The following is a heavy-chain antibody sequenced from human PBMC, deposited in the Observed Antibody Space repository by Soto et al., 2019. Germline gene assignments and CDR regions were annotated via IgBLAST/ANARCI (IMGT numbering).Heavy chain of an antibody. Sequence: EVQLVESGGGLVQPGRSLRLSCAASGFTFDDYAMHWVRQAPGKGLEWVSGISWNSGSIGYADSVKGRFTISRDNAKNSLYLQMNSLRAEDTALYYCAKSPGYYYDSSGYSFDYWGQGTLVTVSS. V-gene: IGHV3-9*01. D-gene: IGHD3-22*01. CDR3: AKSPGYYYDSSGYSFDY. CDR1: GFTFDDYA. J-gene: IGHJ4*02. CDR2: ISWNSGSI.